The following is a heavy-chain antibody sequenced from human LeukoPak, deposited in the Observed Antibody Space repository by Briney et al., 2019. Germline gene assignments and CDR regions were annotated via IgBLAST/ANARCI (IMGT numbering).Heavy chain of an antibody. CDR3: ARGSNHYYDSSGYAFDI. J-gene: IGHJ3*02. CDR2: IYYSGST. Sequence: PSETLSLTCTVSGGSISSYYWSWIRQPPGKGLEWIGYIYYSGSTNYNPSLKSRVTISVDTSKSQFSLKLSSVTAADTAVYYCARGSNHYYDSSGYAFDIWGQGTMVTVSS. D-gene: IGHD3-22*01. CDR1: GGSISSYY. V-gene: IGHV4-59*01.